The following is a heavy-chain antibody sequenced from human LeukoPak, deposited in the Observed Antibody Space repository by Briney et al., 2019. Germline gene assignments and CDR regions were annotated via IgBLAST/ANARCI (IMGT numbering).Heavy chain of an antibody. J-gene: IGHJ6*03. CDR2: ISSSGSYI. D-gene: IGHD2-15*01. CDR1: GFTFSSYS. V-gene: IGHV3-21*01. Sequence: GSLRLSCAASGFTFSSYSMNWVRQAPGKGLEWVSSISSSGSYISYADSVKGRFTISRDNAKNSLYLQMNSLRAEDTAVYYCARDRGGGHMDVWGKGTTVTISS. CDR3: ARDRGGGHMDV.